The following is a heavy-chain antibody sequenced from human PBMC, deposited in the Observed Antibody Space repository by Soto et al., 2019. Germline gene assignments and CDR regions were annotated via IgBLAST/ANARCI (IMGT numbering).Heavy chain of an antibody. D-gene: IGHD5-12*01. Sequence: QITLKESGPTLVKPTQTLTLTCTFSGFSLSTRGVAVGWLRQPPGKSLEWLALIYWDEDKWYSPSLKIRLTIPDDIAKNQVVLIITNVDPVDTATYYCAHGPRVYAYYFDSRGQRSLVAVSS. J-gene: IGHJ4*02. V-gene: IGHV2-5*02. CDR2: IYWDEDK. CDR1: GFSLSTRGVA. CDR3: AHGPRVYAYYFDS.